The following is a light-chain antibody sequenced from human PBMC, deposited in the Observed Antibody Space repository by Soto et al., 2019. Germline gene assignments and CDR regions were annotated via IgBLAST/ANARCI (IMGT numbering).Light chain of an antibody. CDR1: ESLLYSNGSNY. CDR3: MQALQTPIT. V-gene: IGKV2-28*01. Sequence: IVMTQSPLSLAVTPGEPASISCRSSESLLYSNGSNYVDWYLQNPWHSPHLLIYMDSNRTSGVSDRFSGSGSGTEFTLKISRVEAEDVGVYYCMQALQTPITFGQGTRLEIK. CDR2: MDS. J-gene: IGKJ5*01.